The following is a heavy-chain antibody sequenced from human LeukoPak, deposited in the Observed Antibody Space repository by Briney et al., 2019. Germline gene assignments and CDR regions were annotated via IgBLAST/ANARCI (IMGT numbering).Heavy chain of an antibody. J-gene: IGHJ4*02. CDR2: ISGSGGST. CDR1: GFTFSSYA. D-gene: IGHD3-3*02. CDR3: AKLAYGPGALILFDY. Sequence: SGGSLRLSRAASGFTFSSYATSWVRQAPGKGLEWVSAISGSGGSTYYADSVKGRFTISRDNSKNTLYLQMNSLRAEDTAVYYCAKLAYGPGALILFDYWGQGTLVTVSS. V-gene: IGHV3-23*01.